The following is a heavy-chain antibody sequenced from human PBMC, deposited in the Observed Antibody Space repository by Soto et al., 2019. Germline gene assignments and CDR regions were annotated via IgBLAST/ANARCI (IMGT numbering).Heavy chain of an antibody. CDR1: RFTFRTYG. CDR2: IQNDGSKQ. J-gene: IGHJ6*02. Sequence: PGGSLRLSCVASRFTFRTYGMHWVRQAPGKGLECVAAIQNDGSKQYYRDSVKGRFTISRDNSKNTLYLQMNSLRAEDTAVYYCARAYQGGNGAEYSSSWYLWGYYYYGMDVWGQGTTVTVSS. V-gene: IGHV3-33*01. D-gene: IGHD6-13*01. CDR3: ARAYQGGNGAEYSSSWYLWGYYYYGMDV.